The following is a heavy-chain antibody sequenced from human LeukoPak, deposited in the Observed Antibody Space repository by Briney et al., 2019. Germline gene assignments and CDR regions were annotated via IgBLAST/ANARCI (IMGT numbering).Heavy chain of an antibody. CDR2: ISSSSSYI. J-gene: IGHJ6*03. CDR3: ARGRKYDFWSGYYTDMAYYYMDV. D-gene: IGHD3-3*01. Sequence: GGSLRLSRAASGFTFSSYSMNWVRQAPGKGLEWVSSISSSSSYIYYADSVKGRFTISRDNAKNSLYLQMNSLRAEDTAVYYCARGRKYDFWSGYYTDMAYYYMDVWGKGTTVTVSS. V-gene: IGHV3-21*01. CDR1: GFTFSSYS.